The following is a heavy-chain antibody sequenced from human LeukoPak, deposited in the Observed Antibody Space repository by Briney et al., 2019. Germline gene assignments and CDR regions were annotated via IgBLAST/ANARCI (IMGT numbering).Heavy chain of an antibody. CDR2: IYYSGST. J-gene: IGHJ4*02. CDR3: ARQHYDFWSGPPTAPFDY. D-gene: IGHD3-3*01. V-gene: IGHV4-39*01. Sequence: SETLSLTCAVYGGSFSGYYWGWIRQPPGKGLEWIGSIYYSGSTYYNPSLKSRVTISVDTSKNQFSLKLSSVTAADTAVYYCARQHYDFWSGPPTAPFDYWGQGTLVTVSS. CDR1: GGSFSGYY.